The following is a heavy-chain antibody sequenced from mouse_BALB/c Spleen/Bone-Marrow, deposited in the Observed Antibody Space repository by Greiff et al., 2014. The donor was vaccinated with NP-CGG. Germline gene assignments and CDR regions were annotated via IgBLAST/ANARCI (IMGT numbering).Heavy chain of an antibody. J-gene: IGHJ3*01. CDR2: IDPANVNT. CDR3: ATYYYGSSLFAY. CDR1: GFNIKNTY. Sequence: EVQLQQSGAELVKPGASVKLSCTASGFNIKNTYIHWVKQRPEQGLEWMGRIDPANVNTKYDPKFQGKATITADTSSNTAYLQLSSLTSEDTAVYYCATYYYGSSLFAYWGQGTLVTVSA. V-gene: IGHV14-3*02. D-gene: IGHD1-1*01.